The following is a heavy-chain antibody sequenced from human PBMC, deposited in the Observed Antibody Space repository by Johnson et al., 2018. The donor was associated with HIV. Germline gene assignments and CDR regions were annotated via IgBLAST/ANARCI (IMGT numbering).Heavy chain of an antibody. CDR2: IKQDGSEN. J-gene: IGHJ3*02. CDR1: GIILSSYW. D-gene: IGHD3-16*01. V-gene: IGHV3-7*01. Sequence: VQLVESGGGLVQPGGSLRLSCVASGIILSSYWMSWVRQAPGKGLEWVAKIKQDGSENYYVDSEKARFTITRDNAKNSLYLQMNSLRAEDTAGYYCARDYVTAFDIWGQGTMVTVSS. CDR3: ARDYVTAFDI.